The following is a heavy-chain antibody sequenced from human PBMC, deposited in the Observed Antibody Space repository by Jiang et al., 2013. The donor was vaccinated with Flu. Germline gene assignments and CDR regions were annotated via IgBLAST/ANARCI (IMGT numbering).Heavy chain of an antibody. CDR2: IYPGDSDT. D-gene: IGHD1/OR15-1a*01. CDR1: GYSFTNYW. Sequence: VQLVESGADVREPGDCLKISCKGSGYSFTNYWIGWVRQMPGKGLEWMGIIYPGDSDTKYSPSFQGQVTISADKSISTAYLQWSSLKASDIGIYYCARISKEGTTSDGFNVWGQGTLVTVSS. J-gene: IGHJ3*01. CDR3: ARISKEGTTSDGFNV. V-gene: IGHV5-51*03.